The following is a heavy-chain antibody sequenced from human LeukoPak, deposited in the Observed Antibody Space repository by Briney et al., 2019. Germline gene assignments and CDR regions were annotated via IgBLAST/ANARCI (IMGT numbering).Heavy chain of an antibody. J-gene: IGHJ6*03. CDR1: GFTFSSYN. Sequence: GGSLRLSCAASGFTFSSYNMNWVRQAPGKGLEWVSSIRTSNSYIYYADSVKGRFTISRDNAKHSLYLQINSLRAEDTAVYYCARDASVVPPAMLPHYYYYMDVWGKGTTVTVSS. D-gene: IGHD2-2*01. CDR3: ARDASVVPPAMLPHYYYYMDV. V-gene: IGHV3-21*01. CDR2: IRTSNSYI.